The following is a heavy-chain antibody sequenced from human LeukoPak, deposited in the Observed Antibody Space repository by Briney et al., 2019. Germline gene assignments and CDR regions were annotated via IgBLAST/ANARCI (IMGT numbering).Heavy chain of an antibody. CDR1: GGSFSGYY. D-gene: IGHD2-2*02. Sequence: SETLSLTCAVYGGSFSGYYWSWIRQPPGKGLEWIGEINHSGSTNYNPSLKSRVTISVDTSKNQFSLKLSSVTAADTAVYYCARVRRAAPRYFFPAAIGLPGWFDPWGQGTLVTVSS. CDR3: ARVRRAAPRYFFPAAIGLPGWFDP. J-gene: IGHJ5*02. V-gene: IGHV4-34*01. CDR2: INHSGST.